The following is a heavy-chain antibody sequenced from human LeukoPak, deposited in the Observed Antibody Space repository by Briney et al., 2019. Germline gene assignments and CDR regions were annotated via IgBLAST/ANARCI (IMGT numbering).Heavy chain of an antibody. Sequence: ASVKVSCKASGYTFTNVDINWVRQATGQGLEWMGWMNPKTGNTGSAQKLQGRVTITGNTSISTAYMELSSLRSEDTAVYYCVRIDYSNAFDIWGQGTMVTVSS. J-gene: IGHJ3*02. CDR1: GYTFTNVD. CDR2: MNPKTGNT. V-gene: IGHV1-8*01. D-gene: IGHD4-11*01. CDR3: VRIDYSNAFDI.